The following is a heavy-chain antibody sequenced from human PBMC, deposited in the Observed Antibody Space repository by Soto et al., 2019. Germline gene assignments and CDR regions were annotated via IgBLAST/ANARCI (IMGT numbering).Heavy chain of an antibody. Sequence: QITLKESGPTLMKPTQTLTLTCTFSGFSLSTSGVGVGWIRQPPGKALEWLALIYWDDDKRYSPSQKSRLTITQDTSNHHWGHTRPNMDPVDAATYYCAHKSPNHYIGMDVWGQGTTVTFSS. V-gene: IGHV2-5*02. CDR3: AHKSPNHYIGMDV. CDR1: GFSLSTSGVG. CDR2: IYWDDDK. J-gene: IGHJ6*02.